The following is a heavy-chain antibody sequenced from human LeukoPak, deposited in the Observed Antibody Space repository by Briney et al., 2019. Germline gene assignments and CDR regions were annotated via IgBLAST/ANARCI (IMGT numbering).Heavy chain of an antibody. CDR1: GYRFTSYW. V-gene: IGHV5-51*01. CDR3: ARLPFTMVRGVIPHYYYGMDV. J-gene: IGHJ6*04. Sequence: GESLKISCKGSGYRFTSYWIGWVRQMPGKGLEWMGIIYPGDSDTRYSPSFQGQVTISADKSISTAYLQWSSLKASDTAMYYCARLPFTMVRGVIPHYYYGMDVWGKGTTVTVSS. CDR2: IYPGDSDT. D-gene: IGHD3-10*01.